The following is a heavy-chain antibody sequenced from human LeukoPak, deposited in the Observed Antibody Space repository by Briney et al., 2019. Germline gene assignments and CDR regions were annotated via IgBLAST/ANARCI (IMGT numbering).Heavy chain of an antibody. V-gene: IGHV3-23*01. CDR2: ISGSGGST. CDR1: GFTFSSYA. J-gene: IGHJ4*02. Sequence: GSLRLSCAASGFTFSSYAMSWVRQAPGKGLEWVSAISGSGGSTYYADSVKGRFTISRDNSKNTLYLQMNSLRAEDTAVYYCAKDRYYDSSGYLWAQGTLVTVSS. CDR3: AKDRYYDSSGYL. D-gene: IGHD3-22*01.